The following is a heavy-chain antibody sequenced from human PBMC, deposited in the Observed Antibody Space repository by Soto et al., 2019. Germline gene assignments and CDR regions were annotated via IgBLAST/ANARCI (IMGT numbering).Heavy chain of an antibody. J-gene: IGHJ5*02. V-gene: IGHV4-30-2*01. Sequence: SETLSLTCSVSGDSISSVALSWGWIRQPPGKGLEWIGYIYHSGSTYYNPSLKSRVTISVDRSKNQFSLKLSSVTAADTAVYYCARVPGPWGQGTLVTVSS. CDR1: GDSISSVALS. CDR3: ARVPGP. CDR2: IYHSGST.